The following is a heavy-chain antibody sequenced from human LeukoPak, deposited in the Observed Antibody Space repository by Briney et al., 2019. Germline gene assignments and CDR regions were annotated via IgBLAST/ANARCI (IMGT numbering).Heavy chain of an antibody. CDR3: AREGNIVVVVAAISSGFDY. J-gene: IGHJ4*02. D-gene: IGHD2-15*01. CDR2: ISYDGSDK. V-gene: IGHV3-30-3*01. CDR1: GFTFTNYA. Sequence: GGSLRLSCAASGFTFTNYAMHWVRQAPGKGLEWVALISYDGSDKYYADSVKGRFTISRDNSKNTLYLQMNSLRAEDTAVYYCAREGNIVVVVAAISSGFDYWGQGTLVTVSS.